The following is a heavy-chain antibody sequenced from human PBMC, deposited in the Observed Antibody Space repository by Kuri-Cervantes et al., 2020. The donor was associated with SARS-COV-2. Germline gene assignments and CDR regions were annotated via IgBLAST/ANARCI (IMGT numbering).Heavy chain of an antibody. D-gene: IGHD2-21*02. CDR1: GFSFSNHA. V-gene: IGHV3-30*04. Sequence: GESLKISCAASGFSFSNHAIHWVRQAPGKGLAWVAVISNNGNNKYYADSVKGRFTISRDNSKNTLYLQMNSLRAEDTAVYFCARDMTADYFYFQYMDVWSKGTTVTVSS. CDR2: ISNNGNNK. CDR3: ARDMTADYFYFQYMDV. J-gene: IGHJ6*03.